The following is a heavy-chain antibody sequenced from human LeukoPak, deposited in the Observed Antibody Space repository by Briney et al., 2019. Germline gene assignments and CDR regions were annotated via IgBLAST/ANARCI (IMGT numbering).Heavy chain of an antibody. CDR3: ARDPGYYYGWGPLGY. CDR1: GLTFSNYW. J-gene: IGHJ4*02. CDR2: IKQDGSEK. V-gene: IGHV3-7*01. Sequence: GGSLRLSCAASGLTFSNYWMSWVRQAPGEGLEWVANIKQDGSEKYYVDSVKGRFTISRDNAKNSLSLQMNSLRAEDTAVYYCARDPGYYYGWGPLGYWGQGTLVTVSS. D-gene: IGHD3-10*01.